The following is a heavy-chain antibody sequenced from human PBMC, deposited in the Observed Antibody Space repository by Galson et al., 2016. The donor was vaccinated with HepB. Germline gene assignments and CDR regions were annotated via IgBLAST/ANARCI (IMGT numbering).Heavy chain of an antibody. Sequence: LSLTFVVSGGSISSSNWWTWVRQPLGKGLEWIGEIYPSGSTNYNPSLKSRVTISVDKSKDQFSLNLTSVTAADTAVYYCASEDYWGQGTLVTVSS. J-gene: IGHJ4*02. CDR1: GGSISSSNW. CDR2: IYPSGST. V-gene: IGHV4-4*02. CDR3: ASEDY.